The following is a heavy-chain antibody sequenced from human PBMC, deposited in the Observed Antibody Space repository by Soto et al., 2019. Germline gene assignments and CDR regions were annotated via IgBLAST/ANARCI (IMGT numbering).Heavy chain of an antibody. J-gene: IGHJ4*02. D-gene: IGHD2-2*01. CDR1: GFTFSSYE. CDR2: ISSSGSTI. V-gene: IGHV3-48*03. Sequence: GGSLRLSCAASGFTFSSYEMNWVRQAPGKGLEWVSYISSSGSTIYYADSVKGRFTISRDNAKNSLYLQMNSLRAEDTAVYYCARATDVVGYCSSTSCLPDYWGQGTLVTVSS. CDR3: ARATDVVGYCSSTSCLPDY.